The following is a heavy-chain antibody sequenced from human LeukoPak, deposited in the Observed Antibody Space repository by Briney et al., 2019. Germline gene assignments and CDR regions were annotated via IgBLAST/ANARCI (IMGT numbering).Heavy chain of an antibody. CDR3: ARRLRYCGGGRCDRVGFDP. CDR1: GGSISSGGYY. CDR2: IYYSGST. J-gene: IGHJ5*02. D-gene: IGHD2-15*01. V-gene: IGHV4-31*03. Sequence: PSQTLSLTCTVSGGSISSGGYYWSWIRQHPGKGLEWIGYIYYSGSTYNNPSLKSRLTIAVDTSKNLFSLKLSSVTAADTALYYCARRLRYCGGGRCDRVGFDPWGQGTRVTVSS.